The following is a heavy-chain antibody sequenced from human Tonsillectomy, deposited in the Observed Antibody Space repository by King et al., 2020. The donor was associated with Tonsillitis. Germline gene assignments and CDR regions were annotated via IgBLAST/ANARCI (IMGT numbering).Heavy chain of an antibody. Sequence: VQLQQSGPGLVKPSQTLSLTCAISGDSVSSNSAAWNWIRQSPSRDLEWLGRTYYRSKWYNDYAVSVKSRITINPEPSNNQFSLHLNSVTPEDTAVYYCARDQWELLWNYYYYYGMDVWGQGTTVTVSS. D-gene: IGHD1-26*01. CDR1: GDSVSSNSAA. CDR3: ARDQWELLWNYYYYYGMDV. V-gene: IGHV6-1*01. CDR2: TYYRSKWYN. J-gene: IGHJ6*02.